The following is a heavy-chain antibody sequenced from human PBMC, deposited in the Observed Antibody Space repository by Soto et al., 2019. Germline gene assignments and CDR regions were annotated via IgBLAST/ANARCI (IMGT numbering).Heavy chain of an antibody. D-gene: IGHD1-26*01. CDR3: ASLYSGSYYYFDY. Sequence: PGGSLRLSCAASGFTFSSYSMNWVRQAPGKGLEWVSSISSSSSYIYYADSVKGRFTISRDNSKNTLYLQMYSLRAEDTAVYYCASLYSGSYYYFDYWGQGTLVTVSS. V-gene: IGHV3-21*04. J-gene: IGHJ4*02. CDR2: ISSSSSYI. CDR1: GFTFSSYS.